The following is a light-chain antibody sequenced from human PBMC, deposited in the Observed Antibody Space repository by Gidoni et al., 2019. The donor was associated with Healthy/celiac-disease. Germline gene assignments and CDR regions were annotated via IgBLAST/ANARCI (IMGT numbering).Light chain of an antibody. CDR1: QDISNY. CDR3: QQYDNLPP. CDR2: DAS. J-gene: IGKJ5*01. Sequence: DIQMTQSPSSLSASVGDRVTITCQASQDISNYLNWYQQKPGKAPKLLIYDASNLETGVPSRFSGSGSGTDFTFTISSLQPEDIATYYCQQYDNLPPLGQXTRLEIK. V-gene: IGKV1-33*01.